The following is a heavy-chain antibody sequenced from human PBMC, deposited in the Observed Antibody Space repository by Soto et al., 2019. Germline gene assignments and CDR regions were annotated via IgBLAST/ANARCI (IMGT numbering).Heavy chain of an antibody. V-gene: IGHV3-23*01. CDR3: VKPPVITASYYYYDMDV. CDR2: ISGSGIST. D-gene: IGHD4-4*01. Sequence: EAQLLESGGGLVQPGGSLRLSCAASGFTFSTYPMSWVRQAPGKGLEWVSGISGSGISTYYTDSVKGRFTISRDNSKKTVFLQMISLRDEDTAVYYCVKPPVITASYYYYDMDVWGQGTTVTVSS. CDR1: GFTFSTYP. J-gene: IGHJ6*02.